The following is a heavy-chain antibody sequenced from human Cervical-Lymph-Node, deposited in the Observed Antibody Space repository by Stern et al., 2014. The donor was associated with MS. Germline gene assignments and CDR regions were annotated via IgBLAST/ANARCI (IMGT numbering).Heavy chain of an antibody. CDR2: INPYRGGT. D-gene: IGHD1-1*01. CDR3: ARERQLENRPYYYYFYGMDV. CDR1: GFTFSGYY. Sequence: QLVQSGSDVKKPGASVKVSCKASGFTFSGYYIHWVRQAPGQGLEWMGMINPYRGGTTYAQNFQGWVTMTRDTSITTAYMELSRLKSDDTAVYYCARERQLENRPYYYYFYGMDVWGQGTTVTVSS. V-gene: IGHV1-2*04. J-gene: IGHJ6*02.